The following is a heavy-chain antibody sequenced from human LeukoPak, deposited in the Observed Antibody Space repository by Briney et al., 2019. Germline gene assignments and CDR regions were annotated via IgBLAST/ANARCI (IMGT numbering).Heavy chain of an antibody. CDR2: IYSDGAT. CDR1: GFTVSAYA. Sequence: GGSLRLSCAASGFTVSAYAMSWVRQAPGKGPEWVSLIYSDGATRYADSVQGRFTISRDDSKNTLYLQMNNLRVEDTAVYYCVRDRAEGRAWVEFDPWGQGILVTVSS. CDR3: VRDRAEGRAWVEFDP. V-gene: IGHV3-66*02. J-gene: IGHJ5*02.